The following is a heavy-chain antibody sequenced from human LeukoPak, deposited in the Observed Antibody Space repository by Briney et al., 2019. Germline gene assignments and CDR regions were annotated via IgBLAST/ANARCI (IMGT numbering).Heavy chain of an antibody. CDR3: ARIWFGEYVSDY. CDR2: ISSYNGNT. Sequence: ASVKVSCKSSGYTFTSYGISWVRQAPGQGLEWMGWISSYNGNTNYAQKLQGRVTMTRDTSISTAYMELSRLRSDDTAVYYCARIWFGEYVSDYWGQGTLVTVSS. J-gene: IGHJ4*02. D-gene: IGHD3-10*01. CDR1: GYTFTSYG. V-gene: IGHV1-18*01.